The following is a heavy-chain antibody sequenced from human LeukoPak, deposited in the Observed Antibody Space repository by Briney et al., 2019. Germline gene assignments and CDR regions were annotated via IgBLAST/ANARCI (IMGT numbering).Heavy chain of an antibody. CDR2: ISSDGSST. Sequence: GGSLRLSCAASGFTFSNYWTHWVPQVPGKGRVWVSRISSDGSSTSYADYGKGRYSISRDNAKNTLYLQMNSLTAEDTAVYYCAKVRGYSDGLIHWGQGTLVTVSS. CDR3: AKVRGYSDGLIH. J-gene: IGHJ4*02. V-gene: IGHV3-74*01. D-gene: IGHD5-18*01. CDR1: GFTFSNYW.